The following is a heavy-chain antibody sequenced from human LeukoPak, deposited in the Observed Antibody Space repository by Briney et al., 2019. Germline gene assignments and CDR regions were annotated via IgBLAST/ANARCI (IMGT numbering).Heavy chain of an antibody. CDR1: GGTFSSYA. D-gene: IGHD6-13*01. J-gene: IGHJ4*02. CDR3: NYGAAADFDY. Sequence: GASVKVSCKASGGTFSSYAISWVRQAPGQGLEWMGGIIPIFGTANYAQKLQGRVTITTDESTSTAYMELSSLRSEDTAVYYCNYGAAADFDYWGRGTLVTVSS. V-gene: IGHV1-69*05. CDR2: IIPIFGTA.